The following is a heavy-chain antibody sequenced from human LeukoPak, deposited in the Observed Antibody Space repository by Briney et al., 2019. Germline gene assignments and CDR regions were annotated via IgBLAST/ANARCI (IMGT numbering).Heavy chain of an antibody. CDR3: AKSLVVLLWFGERSAFDI. V-gene: IGHV3-23*01. CDR2: ISGSGGST. Sequence: PGGSLRLSCAASGFTFSSYAMSWVRQAPGKGLEWVSAISGSGGSTYYADSVKGRFTISRDNSKNTLYLQMNSLRAEDTAVYYCAKSLVVLLWFGERSAFDIWGQGTMVTVSS. J-gene: IGHJ3*02. D-gene: IGHD3-10*01. CDR1: GFTFSSYA.